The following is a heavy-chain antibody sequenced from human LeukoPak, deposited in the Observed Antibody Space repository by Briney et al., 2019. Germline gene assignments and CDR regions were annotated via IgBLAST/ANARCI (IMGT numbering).Heavy chain of an antibody. J-gene: IGHJ4*02. D-gene: IGHD2-15*01. V-gene: IGHV1-18*01. Sequence: ASVKVSCKASGYTFTSYGITWLRQAPGQGLEWMGWIYGYNGNTNYAQKLQGRVTMTTDTSTSTAYMELRSLRSDDTAVYYCAIGGYCSGGSCYLSKFGTLSFDYWGQGTLVTVSS. CDR2: IYGYNGNT. CDR1: GYTFTSYG. CDR3: AIGGYCSGGSCYLSKFGTLSFDY.